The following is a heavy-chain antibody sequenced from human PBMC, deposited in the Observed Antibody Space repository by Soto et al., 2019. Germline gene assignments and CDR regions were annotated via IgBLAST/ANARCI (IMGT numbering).Heavy chain of an antibody. D-gene: IGHD6-19*01. V-gene: IGHV3-30*18. J-gene: IGHJ4*02. CDR1: GFTLSRYG. CDR2: ISYDGSKK. CDR3: AKSTEAMTSSGWHDY. Sequence: QVQLVESGGGVVQPGRSLRLSCAVSGFTLSRYGMHWVRRAPGKGLEWVAVISYDGSKKYYGDPVKGRFSISRDNSKNTVNLQMNSLRAEDTAVYYCAKSTEAMTSSGWHDYWGQGTLVTVSP.